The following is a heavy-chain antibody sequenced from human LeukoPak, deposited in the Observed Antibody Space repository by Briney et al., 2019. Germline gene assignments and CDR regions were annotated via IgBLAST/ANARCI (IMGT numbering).Heavy chain of an antibody. D-gene: IGHD5-18*01. J-gene: IGHJ5*02. CDR3: ARAPSGGYSYGYDWFDP. CDR2: ISSSSSYI. V-gene: IGHV3-21*01. CDR1: GFTFSSYA. Sequence: GGSLRLSCAASGFTFSSYAMNWVRQAPGKGLEWVSSISSSSSYIYYADSVKGRFTISRDNAKSSLYLQMNSLRAEDTAVYYCARAPSGGYSYGYDWFDPWGQGTLVTVSS.